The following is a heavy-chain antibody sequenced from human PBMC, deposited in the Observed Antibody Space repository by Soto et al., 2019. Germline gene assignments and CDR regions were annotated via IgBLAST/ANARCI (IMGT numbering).Heavy chain of an antibody. D-gene: IGHD4-4*01. V-gene: IGHV5-10-1*01. CDR3: ARLGHYCNNIYEY. CDR1: GYSFTSYW. CDR2: IDPSDSYT. J-gene: IGHJ4*02. Sequence: EVQLVQSGAEVKKPGESLRISCKGSGYSFTSYWISWVRQMPGKGLEWMGRIDPSDSYTNYSPSFQGHVTISADKSISTAYLQWNSLKASDNAKYYCARLGHYCNNIYEYWGQGTLVTVSS.